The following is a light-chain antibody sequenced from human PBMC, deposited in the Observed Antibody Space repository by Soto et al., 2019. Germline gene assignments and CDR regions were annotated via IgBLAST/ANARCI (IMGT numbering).Light chain of an antibody. CDR1: QSISSW. Sequence: DFQMTQSPSTLSASVGDRVTITCRASQSISSWLAWYQQKPGKAPKLLIYKASSLESGVPSRFSGSGSGTEFTLTISGLQPDDFATYYGQQYHRFPLTFGGGTKVEIK. CDR3: QQYHRFPLT. J-gene: IGKJ4*01. CDR2: KAS. V-gene: IGKV1-5*03.